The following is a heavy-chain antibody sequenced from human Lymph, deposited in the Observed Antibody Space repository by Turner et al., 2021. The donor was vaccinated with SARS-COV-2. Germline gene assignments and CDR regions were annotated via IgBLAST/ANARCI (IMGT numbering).Heavy chain of an antibody. CDR3: AREGVVGATSGLDY. CDR2: IWYDGSNK. Sequence: QVQLVESGGGVVQPGSSLRLSCAASGFTFSSNGMHWVRQGPGKGLEWVAVIWYDGSNKYHADSVKGRFTISRDNSKNTLYLQMNSLRAEDTAVYYCAREGVVGATSGLDYWGQGTLVTVSS. J-gene: IGHJ4*02. D-gene: IGHD1-26*01. V-gene: IGHV3-33*01. CDR1: GFTFSSNG.